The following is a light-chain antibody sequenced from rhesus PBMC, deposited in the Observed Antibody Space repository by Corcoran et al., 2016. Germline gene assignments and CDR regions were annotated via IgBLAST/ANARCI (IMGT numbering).Light chain of an antibody. CDR3: QQHDLSPLT. V-gene: IGKV1-69*01. Sequence: DIQMTQSPSSLSASVGDRVTITCRASQGIHNWLAWYQQKSGKAPKLLIYRASNLEAGVPSRFSGRGSGTDFALTITHLQPADFATYFCQQHDLSPLTFGGGTKVDIK. CDR1: QGIHNW. J-gene: IGKJ4*01. CDR2: RAS.